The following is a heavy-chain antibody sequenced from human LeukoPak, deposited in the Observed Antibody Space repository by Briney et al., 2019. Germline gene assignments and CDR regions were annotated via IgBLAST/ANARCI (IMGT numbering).Heavy chain of an antibody. CDR3: AKAPSYCSGGSCYVDY. D-gene: IGHD2-15*01. CDR1: GFTFSSYG. J-gene: IGHJ4*02. CDR2: IWYDGSNK. V-gene: IGHV3-33*06. Sequence: PGGSLRLSCAASGFTFSSYGMHWVRQAPGKGLEWVAVIWYDGSNKYYADSVKGRFTISRDNSKNAPYLQMNSLRAEDTAVYYCAKAPSYCSGGSCYVDYWGQGTLVTVSS.